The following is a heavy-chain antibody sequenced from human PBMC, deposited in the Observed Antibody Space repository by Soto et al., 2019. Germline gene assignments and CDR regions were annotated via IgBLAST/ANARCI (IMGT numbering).Heavy chain of an antibody. D-gene: IGHD2-21*01. CDR1: GFTFSRYW. CDR2: SKPDASDT. Sequence: EEQLVESGGGLVQPGGSLRLSCAASGFTFSRYWMHWIRQAPGEGLVWVARSKPDASDTRYADSVKGRFTISRDNAKSTLYLEMSSLRAEDTGVYYCARPRGTSYSAFDTWGQGTMVTVSS. CDR3: ARPRGTSYSAFDT. V-gene: IGHV3-74*01. J-gene: IGHJ3*02.